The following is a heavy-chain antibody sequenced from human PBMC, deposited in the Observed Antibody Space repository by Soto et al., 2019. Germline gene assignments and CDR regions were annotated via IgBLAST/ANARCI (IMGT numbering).Heavy chain of an antibody. V-gene: IGHV4-59*08. D-gene: IGHD3-10*01. J-gene: IGHJ4*02. Sequence: TSETLSLTCTVSGGSISSYYWSWIRQPPGKGLEWIGYIYYSGSTYYNPSLKSRVTISVDTSKNQFSLKLTSVTAADTAVYYCASSEFHWGQGTLVTVSS. CDR3: ASSEFH. CDR2: IYYSGST. CDR1: GGSISSYY.